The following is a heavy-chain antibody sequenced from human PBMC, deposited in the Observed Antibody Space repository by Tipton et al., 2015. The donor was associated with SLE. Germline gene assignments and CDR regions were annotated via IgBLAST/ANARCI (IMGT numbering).Heavy chain of an antibody. CDR2: IFHTGST. V-gene: IGHV4-38-2*01. Sequence: TLSLTCAVSGYSISSGYYWGWIRQPPGKGLEWIATIFHTGSTYYNPSLKSRVTISVDTSKNQFSLRVSSVIAADTAVYYCARMLRAASGGFDYWGQGTLVTVSS. CDR3: ARMLRAASGGFDY. D-gene: IGHD6-13*01. CDR1: GYSISSGYY. J-gene: IGHJ4*02.